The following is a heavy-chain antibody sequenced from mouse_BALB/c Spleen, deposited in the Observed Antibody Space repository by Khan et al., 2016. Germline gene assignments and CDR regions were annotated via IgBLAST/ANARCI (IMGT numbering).Heavy chain of an antibody. D-gene: IGHD2-1*01. CDR2: INPSSGYT. CDR1: GYTFTIYT. Sequence: QVQLKQSGAELARPGASGKMSCKASGYTFTIYTMHWVKQRPGQGLEWIGYINPSSGYTNYNQKFKDKATLTADKSSSTAYMQLSSLTSEDPTVSYNARTRRMGGNYLFDYWAQGTTLTVSS. V-gene: IGHV1-4*01. J-gene: IGHJ2*01. CDR3: ARTRRMGGNYLFDY.